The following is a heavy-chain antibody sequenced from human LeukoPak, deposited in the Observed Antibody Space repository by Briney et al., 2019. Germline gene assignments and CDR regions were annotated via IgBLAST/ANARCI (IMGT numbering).Heavy chain of an antibody. CDR3: ARAPPPNRGIQLWLGYGMDV. CDR1: GFTFSDYY. D-gene: IGHD5-18*01. CDR2: IRNSGGII. J-gene: IGHJ6*02. V-gene: IGHV3-11*01. Sequence: GGSLRLSCAASGFTFSDYYMSWIRQAPGKGLEWVSYIRNSGGIIYYADSVKGRFTISRDNAKNSLYMQMNSLRAEDTAVYYCARAPPPNRGIQLWLGYGMDVWGQGTTVTVSS.